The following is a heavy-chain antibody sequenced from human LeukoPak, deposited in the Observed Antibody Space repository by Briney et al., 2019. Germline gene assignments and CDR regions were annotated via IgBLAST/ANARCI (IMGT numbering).Heavy chain of an antibody. V-gene: IGHV3-23*01. D-gene: IGHD2-15*01. CDR1: GFTFSSYA. Sequence: GGSLRLSCAASGFTFSSYAMSWVRQAPGKGLEWVSAISGSGGSTYYADSVKGRFTISRDNSKNTLFLQMNSLRAEDTAVYYCAKDRGALGYCSGGSCYADYWGQGTLVTVSS. CDR2: ISGSGGST. J-gene: IGHJ4*02. CDR3: AKDRGALGYCSGGSCYADY.